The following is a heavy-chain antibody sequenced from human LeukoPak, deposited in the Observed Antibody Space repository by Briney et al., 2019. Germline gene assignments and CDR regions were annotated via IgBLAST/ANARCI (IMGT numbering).Heavy chain of an antibody. V-gene: IGHV4-4*07. CDR2: IYTSGST. CDR1: GGSISSYY. CDR3: ARDMSSGWSFDY. Sequence: SETLSLTCTVSGGSISSYYWSWIRQPAGKGLEWIGRIYTSGSTNYNPSLKSRVTMSVDTSKNQFSLKLSSVTAADTAVFYCARDMSSGWSFDYWGQGTLVTVSS. D-gene: IGHD6-19*01. J-gene: IGHJ4*02.